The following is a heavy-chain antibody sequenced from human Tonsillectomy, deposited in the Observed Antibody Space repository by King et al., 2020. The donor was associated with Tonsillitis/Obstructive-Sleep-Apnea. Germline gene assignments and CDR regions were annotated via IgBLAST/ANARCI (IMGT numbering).Heavy chain of an antibody. J-gene: IGHJ2*01. Sequence: VQLVESGGDLVQPGGSLRLSCAASGFTVSSSYMSWVRQVTGKGLEWVSVIYSGGESYYAVSVRDRFTISRDNSQNTVCLQMNSLRAEDTAVYYCARDMGNWGDREWYSDLWGRGTLVTVSS. CDR3: ARDMGNWGDREWYSDL. D-gene: IGHD7-27*01. V-gene: IGHV3-66*01. CDR2: IYSGGES. CDR1: GFTVSSSY.